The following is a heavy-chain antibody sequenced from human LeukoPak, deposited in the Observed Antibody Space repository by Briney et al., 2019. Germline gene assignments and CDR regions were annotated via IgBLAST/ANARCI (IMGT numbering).Heavy chain of an antibody. D-gene: IGHD2-21*01. J-gene: IGHJ3*02. V-gene: IGHV3-21*01. CDR1: GFTFSSYS. CDR3: AREIENAFDI. Sequence: GGALRLSCAASGFTFSSYSMNWVRQAPGKGLEWVSSISSSSSYIYYADSVKGRFTISRDDAKNSLYLQMNSLRAEDTAVYYCAREIENAFDIWGQGTMVTVSS. CDR2: ISSSSSYI.